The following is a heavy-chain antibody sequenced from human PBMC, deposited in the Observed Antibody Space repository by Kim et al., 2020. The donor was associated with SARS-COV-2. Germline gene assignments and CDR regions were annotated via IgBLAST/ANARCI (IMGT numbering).Heavy chain of an antibody. Sequence: GSKKYYAGSVKGRLIISRDNSKATVSLQMSGLRVDDTAVYYCVNNWNADSWGQGTLVTVAS. J-gene: IGHJ4*02. CDR3: VNNWNADS. CDR2: GSKK. D-gene: IGHD1-20*01. V-gene: IGHV3-64D*09.